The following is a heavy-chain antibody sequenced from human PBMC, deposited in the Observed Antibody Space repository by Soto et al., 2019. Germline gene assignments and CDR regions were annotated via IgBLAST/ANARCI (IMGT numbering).Heavy chain of an antibody. Sequence: PSETLSLTCAVYGGSFSGYYWSWIRQPPGKGLEWIGEINHSGSTNYNPSLKSRATISVDTSKNQFSLKLTSVTAADTAVYYCARGYYYGSAPPNWFDPWGQGTLVTVS. CDR3: ARGYYYGSAPPNWFDP. CDR1: GGSFSGYY. D-gene: IGHD3-10*01. J-gene: IGHJ5*02. V-gene: IGHV4-34*01. CDR2: INHSGST.